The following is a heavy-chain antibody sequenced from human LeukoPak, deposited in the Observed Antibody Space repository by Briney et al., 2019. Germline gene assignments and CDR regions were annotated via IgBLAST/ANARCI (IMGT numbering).Heavy chain of an antibody. Sequence: SQTLSLTCAISGDSVSSNSAAWNWIRQSPSRGLEWLGRTYYRSKWFNDYAGSVKSRIIINPDTSRNQLSLQLNSVTPEDTAVYYCARGSDGRRKTCFDCWGQGILVTVSS. CDR2: TYYRSKWFN. D-gene: IGHD1-14*01. J-gene: IGHJ4*02. V-gene: IGHV6-1*01. CDR3: ARGSDGRRKTCFDC. CDR1: GDSVSSNSAA.